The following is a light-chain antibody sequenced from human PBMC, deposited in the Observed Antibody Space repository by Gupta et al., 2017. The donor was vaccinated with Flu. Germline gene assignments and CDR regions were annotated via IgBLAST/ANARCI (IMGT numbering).Light chain of an antibody. J-gene: IGKJ4*01. CDR3: QRLNSYPQGLT. CDR2: AAS. V-gene: IGKV1-9*01. Sequence: DIQLTQSPSFLSASVGDRVTIPCRASQGISTYLAWYQQKPGKAPRLLIYAASTLQSGVPSRFSGSGYGTEFTRTISSLQPEDFATYYCQRLNSYPQGLTFGGGTKVEIK. CDR1: QGISTY.